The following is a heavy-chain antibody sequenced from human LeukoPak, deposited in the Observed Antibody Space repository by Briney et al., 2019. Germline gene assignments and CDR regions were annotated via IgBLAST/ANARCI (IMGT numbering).Heavy chain of an antibody. Sequence: PGGSLRLSCAASGFTFSTYRMSWVRQAPGKGLEWVANIKQDGSEKHYVDSVKGRFTISRDNAKNSLYLQMSSLRAEDTAVYYCARSGRGGAFDIWGQGTMVTVSS. V-gene: IGHV3-7*01. D-gene: IGHD1-26*01. CDR1: GFTFSTYR. CDR3: ARSGRGGAFDI. CDR2: IKQDGSEK. J-gene: IGHJ3*02.